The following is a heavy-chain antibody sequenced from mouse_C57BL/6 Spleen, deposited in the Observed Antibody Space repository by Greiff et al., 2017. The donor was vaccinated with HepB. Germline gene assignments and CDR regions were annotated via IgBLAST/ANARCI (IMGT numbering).Heavy chain of an antibody. V-gene: IGHV2-9*01. J-gene: IGHJ4*01. Sequence: VKVVESGPGLVAPSQSLSITCTVSGFSLTSYGVDWVRQPPGKGLEWLGVIWGGGSTNYNSALMSRLSISKDNSKSQVFLKMNSLQTDDTAMYYCAKHAPHYYGSSYDAMDYWGQGTSVTVSS. CDR1: GFSLTSYG. CDR3: AKHAPHYYGSSYDAMDY. D-gene: IGHD1-1*01. CDR2: IWGGGST.